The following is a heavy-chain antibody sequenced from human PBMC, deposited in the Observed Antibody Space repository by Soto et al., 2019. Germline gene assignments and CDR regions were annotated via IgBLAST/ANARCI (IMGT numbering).Heavy chain of an antibody. V-gene: IGHV3-66*01. CDR3: SRVGGGWWDYGEYVDAFDI. Sequence: EVQLVESGGGLVQPGGSLRLSCAASGFTVSSNYMSWVRQAPGKGLEWVSVIYSGGSTYYADSVKGRFTISRDNSKNTLSLKMNSLSAEATAVYYGSRVGGGWWDYGEYVDAFDIWGNGTMFTVSS. CDR1: GFTVSSNY. J-gene: IGHJ3*02. D-gene: IGHD4-17*01. CDR2: IYSGGST.